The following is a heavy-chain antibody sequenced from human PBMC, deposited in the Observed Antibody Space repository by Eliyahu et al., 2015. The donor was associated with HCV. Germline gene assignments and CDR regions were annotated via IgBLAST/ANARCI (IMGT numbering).Heavy chain of an antibody. J-gene: IGHJ4*02. Sequence: QVQLVQSGAEVKKPGSSXXVSCKASGGSFTSNAISWVRPAPGPALXGVGGIIPTFXTANYAQKFQGRVTITADESTSTAYMELSSLRSEDTAVYYCARGPDTTTYYYFYWGQGTLVTVSS. CDR3: ARGPDTTTYYYFY. V-gene: IGHV1-69*01. CDR1: GGSFTSNA. CDR2: IIPTFXTA. D-gene: IGHD2/OR15-2a*01.